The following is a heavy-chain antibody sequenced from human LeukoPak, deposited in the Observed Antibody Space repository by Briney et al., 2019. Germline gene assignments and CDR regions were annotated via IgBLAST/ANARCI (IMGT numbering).Heavy chain of an antibody. Sequence: GGSLRLSCAASGFTFSSYEMNWVRQAPGKGLGWVSYISSSGSTIYYADSVKGRFTISRDNAKNSLYLQMNSLRAEDTAVYYCARDRWFGELAFDYWGQGTLVTVSS. D-gene: IGHD3-10*01. CDR3: ARDRWFGELAFDY. V-gene: IGHV3-48*03. J-gene: IGHJ4*02. CDR1: GFTFSSYE. CDR2: ISSSGSTI.